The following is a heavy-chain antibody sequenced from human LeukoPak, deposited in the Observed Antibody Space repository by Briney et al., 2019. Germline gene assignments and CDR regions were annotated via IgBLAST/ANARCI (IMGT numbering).Heavy chain of an antibody. V-gene: IGHV3-30*03. J-gene: IGHJ4*02. CDR2: IAYDANEK. Sequence: GGSLRLSCAASGFTFRSYGMHWVRQAPGKGLEWVSFIAYDANEKQYADSVKGRFTISRDNSKNTLYLQMNGLRDEDTAVYYCARVVVAGDFDYWGQGTLVTVSS. D-gene: IGHD6-19*01. CDR3: ARVVVAGDFDY. CDR1: GFTFRSYG.